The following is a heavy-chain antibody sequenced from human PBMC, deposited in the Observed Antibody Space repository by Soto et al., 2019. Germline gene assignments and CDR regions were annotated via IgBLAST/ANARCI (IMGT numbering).Heavy chain of an antibody. V-gene: IGHV1-69*13. CDR1: GGTFSSYA. CDR3: ARHLCSSSCLQRDAFDI. D-gene: IGHD6-13*01. CDR2: IIPIFGTA. J-gene: IGHJ3*02. Sequence: ASVKVSCKASGGTFSSYAISWVRQAPGQGLEWMGGIIPIFGTANYAQKFQGRVTITAAESTSTAYMELSSLRSEDTAVYYCARHLCSSSCLQRDAFDIWGQGTMVTVSS.